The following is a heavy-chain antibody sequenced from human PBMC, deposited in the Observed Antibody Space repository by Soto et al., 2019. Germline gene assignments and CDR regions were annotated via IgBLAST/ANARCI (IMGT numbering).Heavy chain of an antibody. V-gene: IGHV1-2*04. CDR1: GYTFTGYY. CDR2: INPNSGGT. D-gene: IGHD3-22*01. J-gene: IGHJ4*02. Sequence: ASVKVSCKASGYTFTGYYMHWVRQAPGQGLEWMGWINPNSGGTNYAQKFQGWVTMTRDTSISTAYMELSRLRSDDTAVYYCARVGWGPPYDSSGYYSGYWGQGTLVTVSS. CDR3: ARVGWGPPYDSSGYYSGY.